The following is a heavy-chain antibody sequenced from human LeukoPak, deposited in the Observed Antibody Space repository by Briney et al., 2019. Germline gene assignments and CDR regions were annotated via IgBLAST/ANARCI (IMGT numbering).Heavy chain of an antibody. J-gene: IGHJ3*02. V-gene: IGHV3-66*01. CDR3: ARVDNTGLNPNAFDI. CDR2: LYSGGST. Sequence: GGSLRLSCAGSGFSVSSNYMSWVRQAPGKGLEWVSLLYSGGSTNYADSVKGRFTISRDNPKNTLYLQMNSLTAEDTAVYYCARVDNTGLNPNAFDIWGQGTRVTVSS. CDR1: GFSVSSNY. D-gene: IGHD3-22*01.